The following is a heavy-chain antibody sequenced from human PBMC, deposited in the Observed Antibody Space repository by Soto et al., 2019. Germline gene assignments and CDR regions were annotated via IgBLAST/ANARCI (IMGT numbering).Heavy chain of an antibody. CDR3: ARVGYCTNGVCYPPPYYYGMDV. CDR1: GYTFTGYY. Sequence: ASVKVSCKASGYTFTGYYMHWVRQAPGQGLEWMGWINPNSGGTNYAQKFQGRVTMTRDTSISTAYMELSRLGSDDTAVYYCARVGYCTNGVCYPPPYYYGMDVWGQGTTVTVSS. CDR2: INPNSGGT. V-gene: IGHV1-2*02. J-gene: IGHJ6*02. D-gene: IGHD2-8*01.